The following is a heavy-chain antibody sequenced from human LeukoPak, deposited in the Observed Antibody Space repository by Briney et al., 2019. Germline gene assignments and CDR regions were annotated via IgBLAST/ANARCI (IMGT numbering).Heavy chain of an antibody. D-gene: IGHD2-2*01. J-gene: IGHJ3*02. V-gene: IGHV1-18*01. CDR3: ATSTILYCSSTSCYPDAFDI. Sequence: ASVKVSCKASGYTFTSYSISWVRQAPGQGLEWMGWISAYNGNTNYAQKLQGRVTMTTDTSTSTAYMELRSLRSDDTAVYYCATSTILYCSSTSCYPDAFDIWGQGTMVTVSS. CDR1: GYTFTSYS. CDR2: ISAYNGNT.